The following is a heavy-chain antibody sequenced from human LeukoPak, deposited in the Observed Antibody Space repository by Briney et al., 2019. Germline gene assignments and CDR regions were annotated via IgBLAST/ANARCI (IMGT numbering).Heavy chain of an antibody. CDR2: INPNSGGT. J-gene: IGHJ4*02. CDR3: ARDRGVLLWFGELFDY. Sequence: ASVKVSCKASGYTFTGYYMHWVRQAPGQGLEWMGWINPNSGGTNYAQKFQGRVTMTRDTSISTAYMELSRLRSDDTAVCYCARDRGVLLWFGELFDYWGQGTLVTVSS. CDR1: GYTFTGYY. V-gene: IGHV1-2*02. D-gene: IGHD3-10*01.